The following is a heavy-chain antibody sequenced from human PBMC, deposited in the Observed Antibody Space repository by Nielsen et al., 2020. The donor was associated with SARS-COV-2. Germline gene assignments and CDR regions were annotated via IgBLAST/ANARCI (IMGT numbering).Heavy chain of an antibody. D-gene: IGHD4-17*01. V-gene: IGHV4-39*02. CDR3: ARENAVTTFLLDY. CDR2: IYYSGTT. CDR1: GGPISSSSYY. Sequence: SETLSLTCTVFGGPISSSSYYWGWIRQPPGKGLEWIGSIYYSGTTYHNPSLNSRVSISLDTSRNQFSLKLFSVTAAATGVYYCARENAVTTFLLDYWGQGTLVTVSS. J-gene: IGHJ4*02.